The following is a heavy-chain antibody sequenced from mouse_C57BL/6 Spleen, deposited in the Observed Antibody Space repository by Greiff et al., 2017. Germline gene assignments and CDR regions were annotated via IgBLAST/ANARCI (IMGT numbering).Heavy chain of an antibody. V-gene: IGHV1-39*01. Sequence: EVKVVESGPELVKPGASVKISCKASGYSFTDYNMNWVKQSNGKSLEWIGVINPNYGTTSYNQKFKGKATLTVDQSSSTAYMQLNSLTSEDSAVYYCARTRYYGSSDWFAYWGQGTLVTVSA. CDR2: INPNYGTT. D-gene: IGHD1-1*01. CDR3: ARTRYYGSSDWFAY. CDR1: GYSFTDYN. J-gene: IGHJ3*01.